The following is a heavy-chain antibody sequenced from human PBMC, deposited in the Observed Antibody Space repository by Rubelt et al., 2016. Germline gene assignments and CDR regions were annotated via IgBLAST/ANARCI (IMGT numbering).Heavy chain of an antibody. Sequence: ISDSGGSTYYADSVRCRFTISRDTSKSTLYLQLHSLTAEDTAMYYCARDAGIAGPFWGQGILVTVSS. J-gene: IGHJ4*02. CDR3: ARDAGIAGPF. CDR2: ISDSGGST. V-gene: IGHV3-23*01. D-gene: IGHD6-13*01.